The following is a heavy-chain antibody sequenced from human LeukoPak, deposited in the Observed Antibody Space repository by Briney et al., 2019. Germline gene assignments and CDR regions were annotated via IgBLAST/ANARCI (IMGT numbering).Heavy chain of an antibody. CDR1: GFTFSSYW. D-gene: IGHD2-2*01. CDR3: ARDYCSSTSCHAFDI. J-gene: IGHJ3*02. CDR2: VNTDGSST. Sequence: PGGSLRLSCAASGFTFSSYWMHWVRQAPGKGLVWVSRVNTDGSSTSYADSVKGRFTISRDNAKNTLYLQMNSLRAEDTAVYYCARDYCSSTSCHAFDIWGQGTMVTVSS. V-gene: IGHV3-74*01.